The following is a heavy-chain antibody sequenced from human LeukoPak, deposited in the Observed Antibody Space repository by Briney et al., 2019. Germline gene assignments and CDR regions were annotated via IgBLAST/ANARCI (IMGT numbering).Heavy chain of an antibody. CDR3: ARERHLYYYYGMDV. V-gene: IGHV3-33*08. Sequence: PGGSLRLSCAASGFTVSSNYMSWVRQAPGKGLEWVAVIWYDGSNKYYADSVKGRFTISRDNSKNTLYLQMNSLRAEDTAVYYCARERHLYYYYGMDVWGQGTTVTVSS. CDR1: GFTVSSNY. CDR2: IWYDGSNK. D-gene: IGHD6-25*01. J-gene: IGHJ6*02.